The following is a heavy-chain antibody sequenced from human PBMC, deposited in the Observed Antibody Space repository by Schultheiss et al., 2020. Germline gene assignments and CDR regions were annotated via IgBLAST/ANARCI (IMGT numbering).Heavy chain of an antibody. CDR1: GFTFSSYS. Sequence: GGSLRLSCAASGFTFSSYSMNWVRQAPGKGLEWVSYISSSSSTIYYADSVKGRFTISRDNSKNTLYLQMNSLRAEDTAVYYCAKTALIAGMDVWGQGITVTVSS. J-gene: IGHJ6*02. V-gene: IGHV3-48*01. D-gene: IGHD3-22*01. CDR3: AKTALIAGMDV. CDR2: ISSSSSTI.